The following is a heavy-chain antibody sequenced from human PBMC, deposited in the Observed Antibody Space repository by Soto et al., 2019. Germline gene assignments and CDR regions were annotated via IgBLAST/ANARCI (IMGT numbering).Heavy chain of an antibody. CDR3: ARDRGVWFDP. Sequence: EVQLVESGGGLVQPGGSLRLSCAASGFTFSTYSMNWVRQAPGKGLEWVSYIGSSGSSIYYADSVKGRITISRDNAKSSLYLQMNSLRAEDTAVYYCARDRGVWFDPWGQGTLVTVSS. J-gene: IGHJ5*02. D-gene: IGHD3-10*01. V-gene: IGHV3-48*01. CDR1: GFTFSTYS. CDR2: IGSSGSSI.